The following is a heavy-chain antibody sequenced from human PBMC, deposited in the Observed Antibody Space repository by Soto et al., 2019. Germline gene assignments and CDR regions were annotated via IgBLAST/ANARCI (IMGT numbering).Heavy chain of an antibody. D-gene: IGHD6-13*01. Sequence: SVGSLRLSCAASGFTFSSYGMHWVRQAPGKGLEWVAVIWYDGSNKYYADSVKGRFTISRDNSKNTLYLQMNSLRAEDTAVYYCARDPRYSSSWYYFDYWGQGTLVTVSS. V-gene: IGHV3-33*01. J-gene: IGHJ4*02. CDR3: ARDPRYSSSWYYFDY. CDR1: GFTFSSYG. CDR2: IWYDGSNK.